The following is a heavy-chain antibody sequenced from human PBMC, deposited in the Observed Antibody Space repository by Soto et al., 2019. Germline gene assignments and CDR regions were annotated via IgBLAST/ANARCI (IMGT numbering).Heavy chain of an antibody. V-gene: IGHV4-39*01. Sequence: SETLSLTCTVSGGSISSSSYYWGWIRQPPGKGLEWIGSIYYSGSTYYNPSLKSRVTISVDTSKNQFSLKRSSVTAADTAVYYCARHTSYGYYDYYYGMDVWGQGTTVTVSS. CDR3: ARHTSYGYYDYYYGMDV. J-gene: IGHJ6*02. CDR1: GGSISSSSYY. CDR2: IYYSGST. D-gene: IGHD5-18*01.